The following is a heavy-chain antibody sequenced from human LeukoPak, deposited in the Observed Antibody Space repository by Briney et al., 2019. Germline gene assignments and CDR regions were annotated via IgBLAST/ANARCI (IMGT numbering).Heavy chain of an antibody. Sequence: SETLSLTCAVYGGSFSGYYWSWIRQPPGKGLEWIGEINHSGSTNYNPSLKSRVTISVDTSKNQFSLKLSSVTAADTAAYYCARGPSYYYDSSGSDYWGQGTLVTVSS. CDR2: INHSGST. D-gene: IGHD3-22*01. V-gene: IGHV4-34*01. CDR3: ARGPSYYYDSSGSDY. J-gene: IGHJ4*02. CDR1: GGSFSGYY.